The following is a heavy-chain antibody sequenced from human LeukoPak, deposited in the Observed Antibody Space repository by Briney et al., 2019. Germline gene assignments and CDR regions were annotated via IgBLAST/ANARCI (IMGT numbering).Heavy chain of an antibody. CDR3: ARGSGSGWSLGWFDP. D-gene: IGHD6-19*01. CDR2: IGTGSRII. CDR1: GFTFSSYS. J-gene: IGHJ5*02. V-gene: IGHV3-48*01. Sequence: GGSLRLSCAASGFTFSSYSMNWVRQAPGKGLEWVSHIGTGSRIIYYADSVKGRFTISRDNAKNSLYLQMNSLRAEDTAVYYCARGSGSGWSLGWFDPWGQGTLVTVSS.